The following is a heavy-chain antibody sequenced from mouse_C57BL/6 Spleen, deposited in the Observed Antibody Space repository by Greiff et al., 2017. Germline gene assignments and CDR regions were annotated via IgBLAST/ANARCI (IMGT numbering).Heavy chain of an antibody. Sequence: VQLQQPGAELVRPGTSVKLSCKASGYTFTSYWMHWVKQRPGQGLEWIGVIDPSDSYTNYNQKFKGKATLTVDTSSSTAYMQLSSLTSEDSAVYYCAGGVTTVVATRYFDVWGTGTTVTVSS. CDR1: GYTFTSYW. D-gene: IGHD1-1*01. CDR3: AGGVTTVVATRYFDV. J-gene: IGHJ1*03. V-gene: IGHV1-59*01. CDR2: IDPSDSYT.